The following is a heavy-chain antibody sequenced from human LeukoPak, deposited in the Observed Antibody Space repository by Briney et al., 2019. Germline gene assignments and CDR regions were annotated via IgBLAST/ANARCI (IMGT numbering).Heavy chain of an antibody. Sequence: PGGSLRLSCAASGFTFSSYGMHWVRQAPGKGLEWVAVISYDGSNKYYADSVKGRFTISRDNSKNTLYLQMNSLRAEDTAVYYCAKDLAVAGTKWGQGTLVTVSS. CDR3: AKDLAVAGTK. D-gene: IGHD6-19*01. CDR2: ISYDGSNK. J-gene: IGHJ4*02. V-gene: IGHV3-30*18. CDR1: GFTFSSYG.